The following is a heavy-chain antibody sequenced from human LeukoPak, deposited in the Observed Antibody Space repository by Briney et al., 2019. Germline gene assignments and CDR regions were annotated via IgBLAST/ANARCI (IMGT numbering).Heavy chain of an antibody. V-gene: IGHV3-23*01. CDR1: GFTFSSYA. J-gene: IGHJ3*02. D-gene: IGHD3-10*01. CDR3: AKLTRTPITRPSMVRGVRIGAFDI. Sequence: PGGSLRLSCAASGFTFSSYAMSWVRQAPGKGLEWVSAISGSGGSTYYADSVKGRFTISRDNSKNTLYLQMNSLRAEDTAVYYCAKLTRTPITRPSMVRGVRIGAFDIWGQGTMVTVSS. CDR2: ISGSGGST.